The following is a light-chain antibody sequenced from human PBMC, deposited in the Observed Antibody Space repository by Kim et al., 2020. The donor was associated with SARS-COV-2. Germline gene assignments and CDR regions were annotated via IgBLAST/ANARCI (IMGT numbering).Light chain of an antibody. Sequence: GDKVTIACRAIHNIGHSLSWFQQKFGRAPSLLIHKASSLESGVPSRFTGAGSGTEFTLTIASLQPDDFANYYCQQYDSLPWTFGPGTKVDIK. CDR2: KAS. V-gene: IGKV1-5*03. J-gene: IGKJ3*01. CDR1: HNIGHS. CDR3: QQYDSLPWT.